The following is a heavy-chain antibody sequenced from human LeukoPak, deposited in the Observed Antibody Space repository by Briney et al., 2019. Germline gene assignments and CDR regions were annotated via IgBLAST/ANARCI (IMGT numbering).Heavy chain of an antibody. CDR2: ISWKSGSI. D-gene: IGHD3-16*01. J-gene: IGHJ4*02. CDR1: GFTFYDYA. CDR3: AKGADDEGLGLDY. Sequence: GGSLRLSCAASGFTFYDYAMHWVRQAPGKGLEWVSGISWKSGSIAYADSVKGRFTISRDNAKNSLYLQINSLRAEDTALYYCAKGADDEGLGLDYWGQGTLVTVSS. V-gene: IGHV3-9*01.